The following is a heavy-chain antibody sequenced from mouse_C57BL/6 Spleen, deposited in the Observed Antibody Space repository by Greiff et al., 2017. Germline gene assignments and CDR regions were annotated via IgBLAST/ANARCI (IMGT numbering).Heavy chain of an antibody. Sequence: EVNLVESGEGLVKPGGSLKLSCAASGFTFSSYAMSWVRQTPEKRLEWVAYISSGGDYIYYADTVKGRFTISRDNARNTLYLQMSSLKSEDTAMYYCTRGGGYYPFAYWGQGTLVTVSA. D-gene: IGHD2-3*01. CDR3: TRGGGYYPFAY. CDR2: ISSGGDYI. V-gene: IGHV5-9-1*02. CDR1: GFTFSSYA. J-gene: IGHJ3*01.